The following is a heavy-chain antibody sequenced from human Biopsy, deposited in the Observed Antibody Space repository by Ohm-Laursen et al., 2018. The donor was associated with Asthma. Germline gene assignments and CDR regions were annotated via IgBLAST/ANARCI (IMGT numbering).Heavy chain of an antibody. V-gene: IGHV4-59*07. CDR3: ARVRGAFYESSVKNAFDV. Sequence: SDTLPLTCTVSGGSIGIYYWGWIRQPPGKGLEYIGYTHYSGTTNTDPSLTGRVTMSVDTSKNQFSLKVTSVTAADTAVYFCARVRGAFYESSVKNAFDVWGQGTMVTVSS. J-gene: IGHJ3*01. D-gene: IGHD3-22*01. CDR2: THYSGTT. CDR1: GGSIGIYY.